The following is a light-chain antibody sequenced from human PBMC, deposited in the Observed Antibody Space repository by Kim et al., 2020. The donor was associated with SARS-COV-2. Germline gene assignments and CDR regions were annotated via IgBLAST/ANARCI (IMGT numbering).Light chain of an antibody. CDR1: QGVSSY. CDR2: AAS. V-gene: IGKV1-8*01. Sequence: SASTGDRVTITCRASQGVSSYLAWYQQKPGKAPKLLIYAASTLQSGVPSRFSGSGSGTDITLTISCLQSEDFATYYCQQYYNYPYTFGQGTKLEI. CDR3: QQYYNYPYT. J-gene: IGKJ2*01.